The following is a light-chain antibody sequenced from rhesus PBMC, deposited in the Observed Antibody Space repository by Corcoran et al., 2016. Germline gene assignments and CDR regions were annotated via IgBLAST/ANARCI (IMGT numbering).Light chain of an antibody. V-gene: IGKV1S9*01. CDR3: QQCYSYPYS. J-gene: IGKJ2*01. CDR2: RSS. CDR1: QSLSNY. Sequence: DIQMTQSPSSLSASVGDRVTITCQASQSLSNYLNWYQQKPGKIPKLLIYRSSSLQSGIPSRFRGSGSGTGFTLTISRLKPEEFATYYSQQCYSYPYSFGQGTKVEIK.